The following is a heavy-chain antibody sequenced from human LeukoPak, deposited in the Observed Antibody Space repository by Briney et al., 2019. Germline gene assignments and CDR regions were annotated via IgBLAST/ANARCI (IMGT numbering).Heavy chain of an antibody. D-gene: IGHD6-19*01. CDR3: ARARDSSGSDY. Sequence: SETLSLTCTVSGGSISSYYWSWMRQPPGKGLEWIGYIYYSGSTNYNPSLKSRVTISVDTSKNQFSLKLSSVTAADTAVYYCARARDSSGSDYWGQGTLVTVSS. CDR2: IYYSGST. CDR1: GGSISSYY. J-gene: IGHJ4*02. V-gene: IGHV4-59*01.